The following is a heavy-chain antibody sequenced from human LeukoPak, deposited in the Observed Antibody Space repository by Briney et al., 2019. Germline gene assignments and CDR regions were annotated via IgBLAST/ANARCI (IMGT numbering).Heavy chain of an antibody. CDR1: GYSISSGYY. V-gene: IGHV4-38-2*01. Sequence: SETLSLTCAVSGYSISSGYYWGWIRQPPGKGLEWIGSMYHSGSTYYNPSLKSRVTISVDTSKNQVSLKLSSVTAADTAVYYCARVGYDSYMDVWGKGTTVTVSS. D-gene: IGHD3-22*01. CDR3: ARVGYDSYMDV. J-gene: IGHJ6*03. CDR2: MYHSGST.